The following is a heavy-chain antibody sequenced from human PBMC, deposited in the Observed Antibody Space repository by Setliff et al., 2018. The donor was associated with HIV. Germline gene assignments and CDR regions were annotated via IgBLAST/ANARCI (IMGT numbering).Heavy chain of an antibody. CDR2: MNPNSGNT. D-gene: IGHD2-2*01. Sequence: ASVKVSCKASGYTFTSYDINWVRQAAGQGLEWMGWMNPNSGNTGCAQKFQGRVTITMNTSVSTAYMELSSLRSEDTAVYYCARGGRYCSSTNCYDFDYWGQGTLVTVSS. J-gene: IGHJ4*02. V-gene: IGHV1-8*03. CDR3: ARGGRYCSSTNCYDFDY. CDR1: GYTFTSYD.